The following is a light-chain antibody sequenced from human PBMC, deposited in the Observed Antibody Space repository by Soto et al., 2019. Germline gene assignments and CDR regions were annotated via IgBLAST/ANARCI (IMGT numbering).Light chain of an antibody. CDR3: QSYDNNLRGVL. CDR2: GNK. CDR1: SSNIGAGSD. J-gene: IGLJ2*01. V-gene: IGLV1-40*01. Sequence: QSVLTQPPSVSGAPGQIVTISCTESSSNIGAGSDVHWYQQSPGRVPKLLVYGNKHRPSGVPDRFSASKSGTSASLAITGLQADDEADYYCQSYDNNLRGVLFGGGTKLTVL.